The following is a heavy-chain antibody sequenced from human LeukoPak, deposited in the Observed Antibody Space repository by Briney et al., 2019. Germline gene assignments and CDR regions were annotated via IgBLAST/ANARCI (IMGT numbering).Heavy chain of an antibody. J-gene: IGHJ5*02. CDR2: IYYSGST. V-gene: IGHV4-59*01. Sequence: SETLSLTCTVSGVSISSYYWSWLRQHPGKGLEWIGYIYYSGSTNYNPSLKSLVTISVDTSKNQFSLKLSSVTAADTAVYYCARDLAYCSSTSCYTNWFDPWGQGTLVTVSS. CDR3: ARDLAYCSSTSCYTNWFDP. D-gene: IGHD2-2*02. CDR1: GVSISSYY.